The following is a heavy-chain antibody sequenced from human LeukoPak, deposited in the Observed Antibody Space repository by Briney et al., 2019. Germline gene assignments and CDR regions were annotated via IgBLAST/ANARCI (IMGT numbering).Heavy chain of an antibody. J-gene: IGHJ4*02. CDR3: ARLSVAGPFDY. CDR1: GGSISSSSYY. CDR2: IYYSGST. D-gene: IGHD6-19*01. Sequence: SETLSLTCTVSGGSISSSSYYWGWIRQPPGKGLEWIGSIYYSGSTYYNPSLKRRVTISVDTSKNQFSLKLSSVTAADTAVYYCARLSVAGPFDYWGQGTLVTVSS. V-gene: IGHV4-39*01.